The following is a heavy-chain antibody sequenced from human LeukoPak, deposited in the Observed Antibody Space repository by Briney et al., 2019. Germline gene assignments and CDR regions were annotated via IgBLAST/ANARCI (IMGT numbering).Heavy chain of an antibody. Sequence: ASVKVSCKASGYTFTTYNINWVRQDPGQGLEWMGWISGYNGNTNYAQKLQGRVTMTTDTSTSTAYMELRSLRSDDAAVYYCARARGYSYGSSTKTFDYWGQGTLVTVSS. CDR1: GYTFTTYN. V-gene: IGHV1-18*01. D-gene: IGHD5-18*01. CDR3: ARARGYSYGSSTKTFDY. J-gene: IGHJ4*02. CDR2: ISGYNGNT.